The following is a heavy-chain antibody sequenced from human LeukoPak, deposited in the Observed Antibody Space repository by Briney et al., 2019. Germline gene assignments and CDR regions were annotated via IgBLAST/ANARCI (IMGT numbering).Heavy chain of an antibody. CDR1: GFTFSSYE. D-gene: IGHD3-22*01. J-gene: IGHJ4*02. CDR2: ISSNGSTI. V-gene: IGHV3-48*03. CDR3: ASYYDSSGYYSY. Sequence: PGGSLRLSCAASGFTFSSYEMNWVRQAPGKGLEWVSYISSNGSTIYYADSVKGRFTISRDNAKNSLYLQMNSLRAEDTAVYYCASYYDSSGYYSYWGQGTLVTVSS.